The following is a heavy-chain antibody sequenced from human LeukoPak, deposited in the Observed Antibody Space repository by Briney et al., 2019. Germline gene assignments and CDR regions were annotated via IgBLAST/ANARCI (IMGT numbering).Heavy chain of an antibody. CDR1: CGSLSSGSFY. J-gene: IGHJ4*02. V-gene: IGHV4-39*01. Sequence: SSETLSLTCTDSCGSLSSGSFYWGWIRQPPGKRLEWIGSIYYSGSTYYNPSLKSRVTISVDTSKNQFSLRLSSVTAADTAVYYCARAQKEGYSYGYSERRKVFFDYWGQGTLVTVSS. D-gene: IGHD5-18*01. CDR3: ARAQKEGYSYGYSERRKVFFDY. CDR2: IYYSGST.